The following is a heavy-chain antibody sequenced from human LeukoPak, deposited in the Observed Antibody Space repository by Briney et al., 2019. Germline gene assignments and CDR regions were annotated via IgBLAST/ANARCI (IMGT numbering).Heavy chain of an antibody. CDR1: GFTFSSFY. J-gene: IGHJ4*02. Sequence: GGSLRLSCSASGFTFSSFYMSWVRHAPGKGLEWVANINQAGTDKYYAGSVKGRFTVSRDNANNSVYLQMNSLRGEDTGIYFSARPLSPEDHWGQGTRVVVSS. CDR2: INQAGTDK. V-gene: IGHV3-7*03. CDR3: ARPLSPEDH. D-gene: IGHD3-16*02.